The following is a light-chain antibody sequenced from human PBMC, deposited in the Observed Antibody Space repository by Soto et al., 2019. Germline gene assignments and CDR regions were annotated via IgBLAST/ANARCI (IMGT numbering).Light chain of an antibody. Sequence: QSALTQPRSVSGSPGQSVTISCTGTSSDVGGYIYVSWYQQHPGKAPKLMIYDVSKRPSGVPDRFSGSKSGNTASLTISGLQAEDEADYYCCSYAGTYVIFGGGTKVTVL. J-gene: IGLJ2*01. V-gene: IGLV2-11*01. CDR3: CSYAGTYVI. CDR2: DVS. CDR1: SSDVGGYIY.